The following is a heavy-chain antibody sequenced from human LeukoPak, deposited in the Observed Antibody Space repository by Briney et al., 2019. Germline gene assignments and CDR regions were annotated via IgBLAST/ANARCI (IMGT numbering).Heavy chain of an antibody. D-gene: IGHD5-18*01. CDR1: GGSISSSSYY. CDR2: IYYSGST. V-gene: IGHV4-39*01. Sequence: PSETLSLTCTVSGGSISSSSYYWGWIRQPPGKGLEWIGSIYYSGSTYYNPSLKSRVTISVDTSKNQFSLKLSSVTAADTAVYYCASSSTAMVTPFDYWGKGTLVTVSS. J-gene: IGHJ4*02. CDR3: ASSSTAMVTPFDY.